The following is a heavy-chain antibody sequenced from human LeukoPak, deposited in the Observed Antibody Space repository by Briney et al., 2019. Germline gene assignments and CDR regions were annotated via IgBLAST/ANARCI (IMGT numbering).Heavy chain of an antibody. CDR2: INHSGST. J-gene: IGHJ4*02. Sequence: PSETLSLTCAVYGGSFSGYYWSWIRQPPGKGLEWIGEINHSGSTNYNPSLKSRVTISVDTSKNQFSLKLSSVTAADTAVYYCGGTYCRGGSSYEGYYLDYWGQGTLVTVSP. D-gene: IGHD2-15*01. CDR1: GGSFSGYY. V-gene: IGHV4-34*01. CDR3: GGTYCRGGSSYEGYYLDY.